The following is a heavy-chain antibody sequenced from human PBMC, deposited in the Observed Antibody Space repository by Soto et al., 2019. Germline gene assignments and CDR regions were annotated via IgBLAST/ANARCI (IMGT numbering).Heavy chain of an antibody. V-gene: IGHV2-5*02. CDR2: IYRDDDR. Sequence: SGPTLVNPTQTLTLTCTVSGSSLMTNGVGVGWFRQPPGKALEWLALIYRDDDRRYRPSLKSRVTITKDNTKNQVFLTMTNMDPMDTGTYYCAHTVPRGSIWEAFNHWGQGSLVTIAS. J-gene: IGHJ4*02. D-gene: IGHD7-27*01. CDR3: AHTVPRGSIWEAFNH. CDR1: GSSLMTNGVG.